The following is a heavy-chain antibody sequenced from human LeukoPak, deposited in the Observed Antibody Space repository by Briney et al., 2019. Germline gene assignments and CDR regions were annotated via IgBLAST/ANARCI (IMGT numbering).Heavy chain of an antibody. D-gene: IGHD6-13*01. CDR1: GFTFDDYG. CDR2: ISGSGGRDST. CDR3: AKGYSEYTSSWFDY. V-gene: IGHV3-23*01. J-gene: IGHJ4*02. Sequence: GGSLRLSCAASGFTFDDYGMSWVRQAPGKGLEWVSGISGSGGRDSTYYADSVKGRFTISRDKSKNTVYLEMNSLRAEDTAVYYCAKGYSEYTSSWFDYWGQGTLVTVSS.